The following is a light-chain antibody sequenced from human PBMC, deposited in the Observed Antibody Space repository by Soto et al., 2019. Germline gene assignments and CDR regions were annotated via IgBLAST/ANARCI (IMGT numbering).Light chain of an antibody. J-gene: IGLJ1*01. CDR3: AAWDVSLKGFV. CDR2: DNH. V-gene: IGLV1-44*01. Sequence: QSVLTQPPSASGTPGQRVTFSCSGSSXNIGINTVNWYQQLPGTAPQLLISDNHRRPSGVPDRFSGSKSGTSASLAISGLQSEDEATYFCAAWDVSLKGFVFRTGTKVTVL. CDR1: SXNIGINT.